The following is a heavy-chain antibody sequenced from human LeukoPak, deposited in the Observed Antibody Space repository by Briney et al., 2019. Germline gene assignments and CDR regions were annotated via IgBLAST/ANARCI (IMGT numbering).Heavy chain of an antibody. Sequence: ASVKVSCKASGYTFTSYYMHWVRQAPGQGLEWMGWINPNSGGTNYAQKFQGRVTMTRDTSISTAYMELSRLRSDDTAVYYCARQYGDLGSSSFDYWGQGTLVTVSS. J-gene: IGHJ4*02. CDR2: INPNSGGT. CDR1: GYTFTSYY. V-gene: IGHV1-2*02. D-gene: IGHD4-17*01. CDR3: ARQYGDLGSSSFDY.